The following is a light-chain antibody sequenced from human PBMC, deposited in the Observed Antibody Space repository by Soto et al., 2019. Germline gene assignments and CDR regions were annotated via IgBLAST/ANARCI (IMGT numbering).Light chain of an antibody. CDR1: QNVSTY. CDR3: QQRTNWLT. J-gene: IGKJ3*01. CDR2: DAS. Sequence: EIVLTQSPATLSLSPGERANLSCRASQNVSTYLAWYQQKPGQAPRLLIYDASNRATGIPARFSGSGSGTDFTLTISSLEPEDFAVYYCQQRTNWLTFGPGTKVDIK. V-gene: IGKV3-11*01.